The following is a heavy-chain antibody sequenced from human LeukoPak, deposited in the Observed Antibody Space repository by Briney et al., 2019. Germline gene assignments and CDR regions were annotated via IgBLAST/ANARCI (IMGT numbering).Heavy chain of an antibody. CDR3: ARGVEKAFCSGASCPDY. V-gene: IGHV4-34*01. Sequence: SETLSLTCAISGGSFSDDYWTWIRQPPGKGLEWIGEINRVGDTNYNPSLKSRVTISVDTSKNQFYLKVSSVTAADTAVYYCARGVEKAFCSGASCPDYWGQGTLVTVSA. CDR2: INRVGDT. D-gene: IGHD2-15*01. CDR1: GGSFSDDY. J-gene: IGHJ4*02.